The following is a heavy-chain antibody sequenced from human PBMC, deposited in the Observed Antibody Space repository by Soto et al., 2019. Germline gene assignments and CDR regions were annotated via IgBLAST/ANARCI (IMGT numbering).Heavy chain of an antibody. CDR1: GYTLTELS. CDR2: FDPEDGET. V-gene: IGHV1-24*01. D-gene: IGHD1-1*01. CDR3: ATLWNDVRHFDY. Sequence: ASVKVSCKVSGYTLTELSMHWVRQAPGKGLEWMGGFDPEDGETIYAQKFQGRVTMTEDTSTDTAYMELSSLRSEDTAVYYCATLWNDVRHFDYWGQGTLVTVSS. J-gene: IGHJ4*02.